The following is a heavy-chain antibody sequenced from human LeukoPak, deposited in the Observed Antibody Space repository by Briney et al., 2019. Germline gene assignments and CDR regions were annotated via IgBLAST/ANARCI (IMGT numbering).Heavy chain of an antibody. CDR1: GFTVSSNY. Sequence: GGSLRLSCAASGFTVSSNYMSWVRQAPGKGLEWVSVIYSGGSTYYADSVEGRFTISRDNSKNTLYLQMNSLRAEDTAVYYCARQGRWLPYFDYWGQGTLVTVSS. D-gene: IGHD5-24*01. V-gene: IGHV3-53*01. CDR2: IYSGGST. J-gene: IGHJ4*02. CDR3: ARQGRWLPYFDY.